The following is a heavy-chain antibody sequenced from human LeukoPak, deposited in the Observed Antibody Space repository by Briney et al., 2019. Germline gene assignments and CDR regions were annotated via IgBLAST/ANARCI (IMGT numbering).Heavy chain of an antibody. CDR3: ASPNLREGGY. J-gene: IGHJ4*02. Sequence: GGSLRLSCAASGCTFSSSDMHWVRQSTGKGLEWVAAIGRGGDTYYPGSVKGRFTISRENAKNSLYLQMNSLRAGDTAVYYCASPNLREGGYWGQGTLVTVSS. V-gene: IGHV3-13*01. CDR1: GCTFSSSD. CDR2: IGRGGDT. D-gene: IGHD1-14*01.